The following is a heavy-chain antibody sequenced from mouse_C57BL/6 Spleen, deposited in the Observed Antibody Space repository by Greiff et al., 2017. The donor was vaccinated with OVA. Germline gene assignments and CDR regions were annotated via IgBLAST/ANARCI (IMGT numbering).Heavy chain of an antibody. CDR3: ALSGNYGGGYFDY. Sequence: VQLQQPGAELVKPGASVKLSCKASGYTFTSYWMQWVKQRPGQGLEWIGEIDPSDSYTNYNQKFKGKATLTVDTSSSTAYMQLSSLTSEDSAVYYCALSGNYGGGYFDYWGQGTTLTVSS. V-gene: IGHV1-50*01. J-gene: IGHJ2*01. CDR2: IDPSDSYT. CDR1: GYTFTSYW. D-gene: IGHD2-1*01.